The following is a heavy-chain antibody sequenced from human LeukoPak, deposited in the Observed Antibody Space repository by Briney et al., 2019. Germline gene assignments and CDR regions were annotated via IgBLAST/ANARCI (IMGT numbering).Heavy chain of an antibody. Sequence: PGGSLRLSCAASGFTFSSYWMSWVRQAPGKGLEWVSAIYPDDNTVYADSVKGRFIISGDNSRNTLYLQMNSLRVDDTAVYYCARDYNTAWSPWFDPWGQGTLVTVSS. CDR2: IYPDDNT. CDR1: GFTFSSYW. D-gene: IGHD1-1*01. V-gene: IGHV3-53*01. CDR3: ARDYNTAWSPWFDP. J-gene: IGHJ5*02.